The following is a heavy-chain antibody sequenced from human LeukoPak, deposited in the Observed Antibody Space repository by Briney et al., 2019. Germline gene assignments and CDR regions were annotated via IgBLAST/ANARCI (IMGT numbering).Heavy chain of an antibody. CDR2: ISSSSSYI. D-gene: IGHD1-26*01. J-gene: IGHJ4*02. CDR1: GFTFSSYS. Sequence: GGSLRLSCAASGFTFSSYSMNWVRQAPGKGLEWVSSISSSSSYIYYADSVKGRFTISRDDAKNSLYLQMNSLRAEDTAVYYCARDSVELRLVFDYWGQGTLVTVSS. V-gene: IGHV3-21*01. CDR3: ARDSVELRLVFDY.